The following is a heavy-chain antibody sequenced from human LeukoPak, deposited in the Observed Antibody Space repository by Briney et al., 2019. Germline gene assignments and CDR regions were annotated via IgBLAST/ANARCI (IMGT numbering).Heavy chain of an antibody. CDR1: GGSISSYY. J-gene: IGHJ4*02. V-gene: IGHV4-4*07. CDR2: IYTSGST. D-gene: IGHD6-6*01. Sequence: PSETPSLTCTVSGGSISSYYWSWIRQPAGKGLEWIGRIYTSGSTNYNPSLKSRVTMSVDTSRNQLSLKLSSVTAADAAVYYCARDSIATASDYWGQGTLVTVSS. CDR3: ARDSIATASDY.